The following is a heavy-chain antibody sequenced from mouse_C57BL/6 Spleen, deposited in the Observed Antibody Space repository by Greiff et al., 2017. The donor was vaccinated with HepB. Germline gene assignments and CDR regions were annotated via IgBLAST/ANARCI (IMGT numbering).Heavy chain of an antibody. D-gene: IGHD2-5*01. CDR1: GFTFSSYT. V-gene: IGHV5-9*01. Sequence: EVQRVESGGGLVKPGGSLKLSCAASGFTFSSYTMSWVRQTPEKRLEWVATISGGGGNTYYPDSVKGRFTISRDNAKNTLYLQMSSLRSEDTALYYCARQDINYAWFAYWGQGTLVTVSA. CDR2: ISGGGGNT. CDR3: ARQDINYAWFAY. J-gene: IGHJ3*01.